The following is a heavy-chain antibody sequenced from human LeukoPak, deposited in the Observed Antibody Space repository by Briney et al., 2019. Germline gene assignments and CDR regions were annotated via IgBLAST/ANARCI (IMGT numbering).Heavy chain of an antibody. J-gene: IGHJ6*02. V-gene: IGHV4-61*02. CDR1: GGSISSGSYY. CDR2: IYTSGST. Sequence: SETLSLTCTVSGGSISSGSYYWSWIRQPAGKGLEWIGRIYTSGSTNYNPSLKGRVTISVDTSKNQFSLKLSSVTAADTAVYYCASASTTHYYYYYGMDVWGQGTTVTVSS. D-gene: IGHD1-1*01. CDR3: ASASTTHYYYYYGMDV.